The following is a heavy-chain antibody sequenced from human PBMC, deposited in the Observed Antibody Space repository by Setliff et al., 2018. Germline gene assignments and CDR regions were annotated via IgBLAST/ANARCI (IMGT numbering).Heavy chain of an antibody. J-gene: IGHJ4*02. CDR2: IGTAGDT. D-gene: IGHD3-10*01. CDR1: GFTFRDYS. CDR3: ARAKGTTMATQYFDY. V-gene: IGHV3-13*01. Sequence: GGSLRLSCATSGFTFRDYSLTWVRQAPGKGLEWVSAIGTAGDTYYPGSVKGRFTISRENAKNSLYLQMNSLRAGDTAVYYCARAKGTTMATQYFDYWGQGTLVTVSS.